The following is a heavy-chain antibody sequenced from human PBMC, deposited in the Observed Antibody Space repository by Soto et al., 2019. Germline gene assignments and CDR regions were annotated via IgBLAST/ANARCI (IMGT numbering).Heavy chain of an antibody. J-gene: IGHJ4*01. D-gene: IGHD5-18*01. CDR3: ARVGRYMYGLLDY. Sequence: ASVKVSCKASGYTFTTYDIHWVRQATGQGLERMGWLNPNSGDTGYAQKFQGRVTMTRNTSTSTAYMELSSLRSEDSAMYFCARVGRYMYGLLDYWGHGALVTVSS. CDR1: GYTFTTYD. CDR2: LNPNSGDT. V-gene: IGHV1-8*01.